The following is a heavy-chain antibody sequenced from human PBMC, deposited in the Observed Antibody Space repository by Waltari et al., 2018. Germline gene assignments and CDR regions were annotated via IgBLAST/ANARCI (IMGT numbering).Heavy chain of an antibody. D-gene: IGHD3-10*01. CDR2: VCPIFGRG. J-gene: IGHJ3*02. CDR3: ARSLRITKGWTDAFDI. CDR1: GGPFSSSA. Sequence: QLQLVQSGAGVKKPGSSVKVSCKASGGPFSSSAISWARQAPGQGLGWRGGVCPIFGRGNYAQKCQGRVTNTADETTSTAYKERSSLRSEDTAVEYCARSLRITKGWTDAFDIWGQGTMVTVSS. V-gene: IGHV1-69*01.